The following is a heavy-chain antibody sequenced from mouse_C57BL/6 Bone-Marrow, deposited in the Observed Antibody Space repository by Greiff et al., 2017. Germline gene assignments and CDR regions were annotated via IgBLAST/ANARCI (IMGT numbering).Heavy chain of an antibody. Sequence: QVQLKQPGAELVKPGASVKLSCKASGYTFTSYWMPWVKQRPGQGLEWIGEIDPSDSYTNYNQKFKGKATLTVDTSSSTAYMQLSSLTSEDSAVYYCARKGMVTGGGYFDYWGQGTTLTVSS. CDR3: ARKGMVTGGGYFDY. CDR1: GYTFTSYW. CDR2: IDPSDSYT. J-gene: IGHJ2*01. V-gene: IGHV1-50*01. D-gene: IGHD2-2*01.